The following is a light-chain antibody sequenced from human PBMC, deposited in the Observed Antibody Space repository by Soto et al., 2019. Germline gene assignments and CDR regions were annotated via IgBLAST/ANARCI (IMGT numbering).Light chain of an antibody. CDR1: QGIRSD. V-gene: IGKV1-6*01. J-gene: IGKJ1*01. Sequence: AIQMTQSPSSLSASVGDRVTISCRASQGIRSDLAWYQQKPGKAPKLLIFAASTLQSGVPSRFSGRGSATDFTLTISSLQPEDFAAYYCLQSYTFPRTFGQGTKVEIK. CDR2: AAS. CDR3: LQSYTFPRT.